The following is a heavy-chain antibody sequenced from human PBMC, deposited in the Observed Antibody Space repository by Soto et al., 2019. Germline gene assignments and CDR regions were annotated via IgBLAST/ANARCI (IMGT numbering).Heavy chain of an antibody. CDR3: ARGGEDIVVVPAACYMDV. CDR2: MNPNSGNT. CDR1: GYTFTSYD. D-gene: IGHD2-2*01. J-gene: IGHJ6*03. Sequence: ASVKDSCKASGYTFTSYDINWVRQATGQGLEWMGWMNPNSGNTGYAQKFQGRVTMTRNTSIGTAYMELSSLRSEDTAVYYCARGGEDIVVVPAACYMDVWGKGTTVTVSS. V-gene: IGHV1-8*01.